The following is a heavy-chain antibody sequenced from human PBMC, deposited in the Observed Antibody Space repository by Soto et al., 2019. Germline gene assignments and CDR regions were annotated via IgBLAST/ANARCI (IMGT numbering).Heavy chain of an antibody. V-gene: IGHV3-30*18. CDR2: TSYDGSNK. J-gene: IGHJ4*02. Sequence: QVQLVESGGAVVQPGRSLRLSCAASGFTFSSYGMHWVRQAPGKGLEWVAVTSYDGSNKYYADSVKGRFTISRDNSNNTLYLQMNSLRTEDTAVYYCAKDFARYCSGGSCYFDYWGQGTLVTVSS. CDR1: GFTFSSYG. D-gene: IGHD2-15*01. CDR3: AKDFARYCSGGSCYFDY.